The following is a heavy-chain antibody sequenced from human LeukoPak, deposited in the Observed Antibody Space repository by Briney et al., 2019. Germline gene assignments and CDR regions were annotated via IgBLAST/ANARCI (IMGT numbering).Heavy chain of an antibody. D-gene: IGHD2-2*01. J-gene: IGHJ4*02. CDR1: DYTFTSYG. V-gene: IGHV1-18*01. Sequence: ASVKVSCKASDYTFTSYGISWVRQAPGQGLEWMGWISAYNGNTDYAQKFQGRVTMTTDTSTSTAYMELRSLRSDGTAVYYCARVGSYCTSISCFDYWGQGTLVTVSS. CDR2: ISAYNGNT. CDR3: ARVGSYCTSISCFDY.